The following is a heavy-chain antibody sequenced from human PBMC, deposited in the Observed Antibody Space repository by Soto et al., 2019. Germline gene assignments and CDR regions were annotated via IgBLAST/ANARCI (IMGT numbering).Heavy chain of an antibody. D-gene: IGHD3-10*01. CDR2: IFPILGIA. CDR1: GVSFSSYI. J-gene: IGHJ4*02. Sequence: GASVKVSCKASGVSFSSYIISWVRQAPGQGLEWMGRIFPILGIANYAQKIQGRVTITADTSTSTAYMELSSLTSEDTAVYFCARGEGWQQWHSIDYWGQGTPVTVSS. V-gene: IGHV1-69*02. CDR3: ARGEGWQQWHSIDY.